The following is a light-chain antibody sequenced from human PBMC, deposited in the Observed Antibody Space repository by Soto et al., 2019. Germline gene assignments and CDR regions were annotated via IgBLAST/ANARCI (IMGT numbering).Light chain of an antibody. J-gene: IGKJ1*01. CDR3: QHYGGMWT. CDR2: DAS. V-gene: IGKV1-5*01. Sequence: DIQITQSPSTLSASVGDRFTITCRASQSITNRLAWYQQKAGKAPKVLIYDASNLEYGVPSRFSGSGFGTEFTLTISSLQPDDFATYYCQHYGGMWTFGQGTKVDIK. CDR1: QSITNR.